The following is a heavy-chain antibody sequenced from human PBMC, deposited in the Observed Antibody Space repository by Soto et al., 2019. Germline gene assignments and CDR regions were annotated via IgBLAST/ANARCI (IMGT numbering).Heavy chain of an antibody. V-gene: IGHV3-7*04. CDR1: ESTVSRDW. CDR2: INQDGSEK. CDR3: SGGVGDAF. Sequence: EVHLVESGGGLVQTGGSLRLSCAIFESTVSRDWMNWVRQAPGKGLEWVAHINQDGSEKYYVDSVKGRSTISRDNAKKSLYRQMNSLRPADTAMYCCSGGVGDAFWGQGTLVTVSS. D-gene: IGHD1-26*01. J-gene: IGHJ4*02.